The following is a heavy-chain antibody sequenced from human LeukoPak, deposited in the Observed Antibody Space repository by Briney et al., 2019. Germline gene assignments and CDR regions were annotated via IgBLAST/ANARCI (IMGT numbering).Heavy chain of an antibody. Sequence: PSETLSLTCTVSGGSISSYYWSWIRQPPGKGLEWIGYIYYSGSTNYNPSLKSRVTISVDTSKNQSSLKLSSVTAADTAVYYCARLRYFDWFFDYWGQGTLVTVSS. V-gene: IGHV4-59*01. CDR1: GGSISSYY. D-gene: IGHD3-9*01. CDR2: IYYSGST. CDR3: ARLRYFDWFFDY. J-gene: IGHJ4*02.